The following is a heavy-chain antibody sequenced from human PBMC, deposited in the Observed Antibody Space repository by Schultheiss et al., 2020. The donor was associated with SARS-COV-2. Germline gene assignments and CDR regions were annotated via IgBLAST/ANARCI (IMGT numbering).Heavy chain of an antibody. Sequence: SETLSLTCTVSGGSISSYYWSWIRQPPGKGLEWIGYIYYSGSTNYNPSLKSRVTISVDTSKNQFSLKLSSVTAADTAVYYCARGLTVTTFGNYYYYYGMDVWGQGTTVTVSS. CDR2: IYYSGST. CDR1: GGSISSYY. CDR3: ARGLTVTTFGNYYYYYGMDV. J-gene: IGHJ6*02. V-gene: IGHV4-59*12. D-gene: IGHD4-17*01.